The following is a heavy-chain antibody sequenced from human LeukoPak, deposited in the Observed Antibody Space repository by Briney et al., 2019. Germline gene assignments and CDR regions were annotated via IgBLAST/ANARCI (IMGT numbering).Heavy chain of an antibody. CDR1: GYTFTSYG. Sequence: ASVKVACKASGYTFTSYGISWVRQAPGQGLEWMGWISGYNGNTVYAQNLQGRVTMTTDTSTSTAYMELRSLRSDDSAVYYCARDRYCSSTSCYHYYHYGMGVWGQGTTVTVSS. D-gene: IGHD2-2*01. V-gene: IGHV1-18*01. CDR3: ARDRYCSSTSCYHYYHYGMGV. J-gene: IGHJ6*02. CDR2: ISGYNGNT.